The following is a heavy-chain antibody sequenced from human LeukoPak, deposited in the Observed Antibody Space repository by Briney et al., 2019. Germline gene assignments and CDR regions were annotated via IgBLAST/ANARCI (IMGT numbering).Heavy chain of an antibody. D-gene: IGHD2-2*01. V-gene: IGHV1-18*01. CDR2: ISAYNGNT. J-gene: IGHJ4*02. CDR3: ARVGAYCTSTSCLDY. Sequence: GASVKVSCKASGYTFTNYGISWVRQAPGQGLEWMGWISAYNGNTNCAQKLQGRVTMTTDTSTSTAYMELRSLTSDDTAVYYCARVGAYCTSTSCLDYWGQGTLVTVSS. CDR1: GYTFTNYG.